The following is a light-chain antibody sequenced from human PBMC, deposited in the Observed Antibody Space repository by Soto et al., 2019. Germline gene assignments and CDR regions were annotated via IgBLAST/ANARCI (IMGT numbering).Light chain of an antibody. CDR3: MQALQTPWT. CDR2: LGA. V-gene: IGKV2-28*01. CDR1: HNLGHRNVFIY. Sequence: DIVMTHTPLSLSFTPGQPASIPCRPTHNLGHRNVFIYLDCYLQKPGQSAQLLIYLGANRASGVPDRLSGSGAGADFTLKISRVEAEDVGVYYCMQALQTPWTFGQGTKVDI. J-gene: IGKJ1*01.